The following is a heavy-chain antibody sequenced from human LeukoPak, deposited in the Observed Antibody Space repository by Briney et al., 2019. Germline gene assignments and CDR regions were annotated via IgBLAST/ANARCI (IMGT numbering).Heavy chain of an antibody. D-gene: IGHD6-6*01. Sequence: PGGSLRLSCAASGFSFSSYAMIWVRQAPGKGLEWASIISAGGGYTYYADSVKGQFTISRDNFKSTLYLQMNSLRVEDTAVYYCAKDQSHSSSSRGSFDIWGQGIMVTVSS. CDR3: AKDQSHSSSSRGSFDI. J-gene: IGHJ3*02. CDR1: GFSFSSYA. CDR2: ISAGGGYT. V-gene: IGHV3-23*01.